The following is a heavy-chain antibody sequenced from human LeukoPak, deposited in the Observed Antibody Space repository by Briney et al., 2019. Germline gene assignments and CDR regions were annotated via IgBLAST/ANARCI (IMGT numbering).Heavy chain of an antibody. V-gene: IGHV4-34*01. CDR1: GGSFSDYY. Sequence: PSETLSLTCAVYGGSFSDYYWSWIRQPPGKGLEWIGEINHSGSTNYNPSLKSRVTISVDKSKNQFSLRLTSMTAADTAVYYCARSKIYYDFWSGDQPTFDYWGQGTLVTVSS. J-gene: IGHJ4*02. CDR2: INHSGST. CDR3: ARSKIYYDFWSGDQPTFDY. D-gene: IGHD3-3*01.